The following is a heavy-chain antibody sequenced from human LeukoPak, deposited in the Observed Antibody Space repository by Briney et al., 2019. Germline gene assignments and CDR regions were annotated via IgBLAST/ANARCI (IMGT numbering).Heavy chain of an antibody. V-gene: IGHV3-30-3*01. CDR2: ISYDGSNK. D-gene: IGHD5-12*01. Sequence: QTGGSLRLSCAASGFTFNIYAMHWVRQAPGKGLEWVAVISYDGSNKYYADSVKGRFTISRDNSKNTLYLQMNSLRAEDTAVYYCARVVATEYYFDYWXXXTXVXXSS. CDR1: GFTFNIYA. J-gene: IGHJ4*01. CDR3: ARVVATEYYFDY.